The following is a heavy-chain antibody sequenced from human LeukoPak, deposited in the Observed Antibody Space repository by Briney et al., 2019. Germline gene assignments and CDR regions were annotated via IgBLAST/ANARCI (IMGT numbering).Heavy chain of an antibody. J-gene: IGHJ6*04. D-gene: IGHD3-10*02. CDR3: VTRLCSISACRASSYLSFDV. CDR1: GFTFNTHW. Sequence: GALRLSCAASGFTFNTHWMTWVRQAPGRGLEWVANVRQDGGEGHYVDSVKGRFTVSRDNAENSLYLQLNSLRVEDTAVYYCVTRLCSISACRASSYLSFDVWGKGTTVTVSS. V-gene: IGHV3-7*01. CDR2: VRQDGGEG.